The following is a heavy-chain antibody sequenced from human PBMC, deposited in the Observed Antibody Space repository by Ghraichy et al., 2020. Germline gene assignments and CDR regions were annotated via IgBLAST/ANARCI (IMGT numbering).Heavy chain of an antibody. V-gene: IGHV3-23*01. Sequence: LSLTCAASGFTFSSYGMTWVRQAPGKGLEWVSGISGSGVSTYYADSVKGRFTNSRDNSKNTLYLQMNSLRAEDMAVYYCAKALGADSYWHFALWGRGTLVTVSS. CDR3: AKALGADSYWHFAL. J-gene: IGHJ2*01. CDR1: GFTFSSYG. CDR2: ISGSGVST.